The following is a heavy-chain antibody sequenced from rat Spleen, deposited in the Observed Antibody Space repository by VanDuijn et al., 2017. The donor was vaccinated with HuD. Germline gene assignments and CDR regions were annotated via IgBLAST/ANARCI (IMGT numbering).Heavy chain of an antibody. CDR2: ISHDGSST. V-gene: IGHV5-29*01. J-gene: IGHJ1*01. Sequence: EVQLVESDGGLVQPGRSLKLSCAVSGFTFSDNYMAWVRQAPTKGLEWVATISHDGSSTYYRDPEKGRFTISRDNAKSTLYLQMDSLRSEDTATYYCTRRGYLSDWYFDSWGPGTMVTVSS. D-gene: IGHD4-4*01. CDR1: GFTFSDNY. CDR3: TRRGYLSDWYFDS.